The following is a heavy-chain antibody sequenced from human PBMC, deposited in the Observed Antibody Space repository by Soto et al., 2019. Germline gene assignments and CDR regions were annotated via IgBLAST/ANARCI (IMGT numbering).Heavy chain of an antibody. CDR1: GFTFSSYG. Sequence: QVQLVESGGGVVQPGRSLRLSCAASGFTFSSYGMHWVRPATGKGLEWVAVISYDGSNKYYADFVKGRFTISRDNSKNTLYLQMNSLRAEDTAVYYCAKDGPYCSGGNCYSLDYWGQGTLVTVSS. D-gene: IGHD2-15*01. CDR2: ISYDGSNK. CDR3: AKDGPYCSGGNCYSLDY. V-gene: IGHV3-30*18. J-gene: IGHJ4*02.